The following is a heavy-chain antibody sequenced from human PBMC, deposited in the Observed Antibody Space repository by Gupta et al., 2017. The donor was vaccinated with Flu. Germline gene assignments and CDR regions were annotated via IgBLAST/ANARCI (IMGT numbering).Heavy chain of an antibody. CDR2: LKSEADGGTA. J-gene: IGHJ3*02. CDR3: TTDSSGGITFDI. V-gene: IGHV3-15*01. Sequence: SYAYMNWVRQAPGKGLEWGGRLKSEADGGTADYAAPVKGRFTISRDDSKNTLWLQMNSLRTEDTAVYYCTTDSSGGITFDIWGQGTPVTVSA. CDR1: SYAY. D-gene: IGHD3-10*01.